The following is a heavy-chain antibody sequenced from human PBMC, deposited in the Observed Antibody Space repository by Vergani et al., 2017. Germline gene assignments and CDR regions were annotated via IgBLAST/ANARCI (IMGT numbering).Heavy chain of an antibody. Sequence: QVQLQESGPGLVKPSETLSLTCTVSGGSISSYYWSWIRQPPGKGLEWIGYIYYSGSTNYNPSLKSRVTISVDTSKNQCSLKLSSVTAADTAVYYCARRSSSYYYYYGMDVWGQGTTVTVSS. J-gene: IGHJ6*02. D-gene: IGHD6-13*01. CDR3: ARRSSSYYYYYGMDV. CDR2: IYYSGST. CDR1: GGSISSYY. V-gene: IGHV4-59*01.